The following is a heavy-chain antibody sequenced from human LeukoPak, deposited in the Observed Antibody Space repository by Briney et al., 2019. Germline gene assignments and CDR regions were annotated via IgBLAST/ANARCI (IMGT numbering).Heavy chain of an antibody. CDR1: GASVSSGSYY. D-gene: IGHD3-22*01. J-gene: IGHJ5*02. Sequence: PSETLSLTCTVSGASVSSGSYYWSWIRQPPGKGLEWVGYVSYSGSTNYNPSLKSRVTISVDTSKNQFSLRLSSVTAADTSVYYCARGDKYDGIVHWFDPWGQGSLVTVSS. CDR3: ARGDKYDGIVHWFDP. CDR2: VSYSGST. V-gene: IGHV4-61*01.